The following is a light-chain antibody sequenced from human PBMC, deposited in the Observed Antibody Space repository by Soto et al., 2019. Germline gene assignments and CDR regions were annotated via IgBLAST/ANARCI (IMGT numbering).Light chain of an antibody. V-gene: IGKV3-15*01. CDR2: GAS. Sequence: EIVMTQSPATLSVSPGERATLSCRASQSVSSNLAWYQQKPGQAPRLLIYGASTRAPGIPARFSGSGSGTEFTLTISSLQSEDFAVYYCQQYNNWPVTFGGGTKVDIK. J-gene: IGKJ4*01. CDR1: QSVSSN. CDR3: QQYNNWPVT.